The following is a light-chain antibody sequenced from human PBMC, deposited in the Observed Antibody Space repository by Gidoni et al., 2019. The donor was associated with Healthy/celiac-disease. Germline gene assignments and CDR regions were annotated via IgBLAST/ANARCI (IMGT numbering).Light chain of an antibody. Sequence: DIVLTQSPGTLSLSPGERATLSCSASQSVSSSYLAWYQQKPGQAPRLLIYGASSRATGIPDRFSGSGSGTDFTLTISRLEPEDFAVYYCQQYGSSPRTFXQXTKVEIK. CDR2: GAS. CDR1: QSVSSSY. V-gene: IGKV3-20*01. J-gene: IGKJ1*01. CDR3: QQYGSSPRT.